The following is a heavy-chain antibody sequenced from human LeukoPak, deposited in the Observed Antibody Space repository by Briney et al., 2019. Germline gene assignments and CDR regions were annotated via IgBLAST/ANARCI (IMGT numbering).Heavy chain of an antibody. Sequence: PSETLSLTCTVSGGSISSYYWSWIRQPPGKGLEWIGYIYYSGSTNYNPSLKSRVTISVDTSKNQFSLKLSSVTAADTAVYYCARAHSSSWYFVWFDPWGQGTLVTVSS. V-gene: IGHV4-59*01. D-gene: IGHD6-13*01. CDR1: GGSISSYY. CDR2: IYYSGST. J-gene: IGHJ5*02. CDR3: ARAHSSSWYFVWFDP.